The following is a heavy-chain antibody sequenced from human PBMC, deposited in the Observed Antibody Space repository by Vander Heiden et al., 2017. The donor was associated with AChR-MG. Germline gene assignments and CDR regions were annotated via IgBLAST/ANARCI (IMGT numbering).Heavy chain of an antibody. CDR3: ARDRAYCSGGSCYSLVLMDV. CDR2: IYYSGST. V-gene: IGHV4-31*02. Sequence: SSGGYYWSWIRQHPGKGLEWIGYIYYSGSTYYNPSLKSRVTISVDTSKNQFSLKLSSVTAADTAVYYCARDRAYCSGGSCYSLVLMDVWGKGTTVTVSS. J-gene: IGHJ6*03. CDR1: SSGGYY. D-gene: IGHD2-15*01.